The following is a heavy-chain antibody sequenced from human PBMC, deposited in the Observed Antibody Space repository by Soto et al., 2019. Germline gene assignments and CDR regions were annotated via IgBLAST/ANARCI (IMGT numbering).Heavy chain of an antibody. CDR3: AKGAVAGTPTSYYYYGMDV. D-gene: IGHD6-19*01. Sequence: QVQLLQSGAEVKKPGSSVRVSCEASGGSFRTYSISWVRQAPGQGLEWMGEIIPIFGTVNYAQKFQGRVTITADEPTTTVYMDLISLRSEDTAVYYCAKGAVAGTPTSYYYYGMDVWGQGTTVTVSS. CDR2: IIPIFGTV. CDR1: GGSFRTYS. V-gene: IGHV1-69*12. J-gene: IGHJ6*02.